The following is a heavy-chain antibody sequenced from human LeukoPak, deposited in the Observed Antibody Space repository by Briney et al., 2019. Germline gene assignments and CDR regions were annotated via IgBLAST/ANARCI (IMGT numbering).Heavy chain of an antibody. D-gene: IGHD1-14*01. J-gene: IGHJ4*01. V-gene: IGHV3-23*01. Sequence: GGSLRLSCAASGFTFSSYAMSWVRQAPGKGLEWVSAISGSGGSTYYADSVKGRFTISRDNSKNAVYLQMSSLRPEDTAVYYCVSPVFINFWGQGTLVTVSS. CDR3: VSPVFINF. CDR2: ISGSGGST. CDR1: GFTFSSYA.